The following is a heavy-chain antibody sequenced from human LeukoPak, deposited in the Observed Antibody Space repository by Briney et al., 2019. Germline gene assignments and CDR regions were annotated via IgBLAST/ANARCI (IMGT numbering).Heavy chain of an antibody. J-gene: IGHJ2*01. D-gene: IGHD4-11*01. CDR3: ARDGFYSTDWYFDL. CDR1: GDSISTGNY. CDR2: IHTSGST. Sequence: SETLSLICTVSGDSISTGNYWGWIRQPAGKGLEWIGRIHTSGSTNYTPSLKSRVTISVDRSKNQFSLKLSTVTAADTAVYYCARDGFYSTDWYFDLWGRGTLVSVSS. V-gene: IGHV4-61*02.